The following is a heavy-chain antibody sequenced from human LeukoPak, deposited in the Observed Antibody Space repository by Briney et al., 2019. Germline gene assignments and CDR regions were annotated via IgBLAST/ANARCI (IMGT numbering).Heavy chain of an antibody. V-gene: IGHV4-39*07. CDR1: GGSISSSSYY. CDR2: IYYSGTT. D-gene: IGHD6-13*01. CDR3: ARSGSPYSSSWGHFDY. J-gene: IGHJ4*02. Sequence: SETLSLTCTVSGGSISSSSYYWGWIRQPPGKGLEWIGSIYYSGTTYYNPSLKSRVTISVDRSKNRFSLKLSSVTAADTAVYYCARSGSPYSSSWGHFDYWGQGTLVTVSS.